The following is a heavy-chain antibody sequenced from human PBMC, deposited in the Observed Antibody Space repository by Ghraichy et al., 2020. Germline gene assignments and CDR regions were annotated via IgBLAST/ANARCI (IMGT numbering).Heavy chain of an antibody. V-gene: IGHV3-23*01. CDR1: GFTFSSYA. CDR3: AKDLDYGSGRPPTGFDY. Sequence: GESLNISCAASGFTFSSYAMSWVRQAPGKGLEWVSAISGSGGSTYYADSVKGRFTISRDNSKNTLYLQMNSLRAEDTAVYYCAKDLDYGSGRPPTGFDYWGQGTLVTVSS. D-gene: IGHD3-10*01. CDR2: ISGSGGST. J-gene: IGHJ4*02.